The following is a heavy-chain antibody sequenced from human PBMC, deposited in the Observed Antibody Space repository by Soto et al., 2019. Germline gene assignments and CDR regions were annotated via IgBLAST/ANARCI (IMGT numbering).Heavy chain of an antibody. CDR1: GFIFNNYA. CDR2: ISGSGGST. D-gene: IGHD1-7*01. V-gene: IGHV3-23*01. Sequence: EVQLLESGGGLVQPGESLRLSCAASGFIFNNYAMSWVRQAPGKGLEWVSSISGSGGSTYYADSVKGRFTISRDNSKNTLYLQMNSLRAGDTVIYYCARGELGTDYWGQGTLVTVSS. CDR3: ARGELGTDY. J-gene: IGHJ4*02.